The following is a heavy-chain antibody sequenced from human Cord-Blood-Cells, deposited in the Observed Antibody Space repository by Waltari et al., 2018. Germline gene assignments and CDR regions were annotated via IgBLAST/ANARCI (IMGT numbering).Heavy chain of an antibody. V-gene: IGHV3-30-3*01. J-gene: IGHJ3*02. CDR2: ISYDGSNK. CDR3: ARDLADAFDI. CDR1: GFTFSSYA. Sequence: QVQLVESGGGVVQPGSSLRLSCAASGFTFSSYAMHWVRQAPGKGLEWVAVISYDGSNKYYADSVKGRFTISRDNSKNTLYLQMNSLRAEDTAVYYCARDLADAFDIWGQGTMVTVSS.